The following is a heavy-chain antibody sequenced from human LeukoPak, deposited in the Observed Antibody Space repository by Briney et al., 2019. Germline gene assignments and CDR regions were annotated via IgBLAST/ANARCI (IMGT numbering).Heavy chain of an antibody. V-gene: IGHV4-34*01. D-gene: IGHD3-22*01. CDR3: ARSRRHYITMIVVANNWFDP. CDR1: GGSFSGYY. Sequence: SETLSLTCAVYGGSFSGYYWSWIRQPPGKGLEWIGEINHSGSTNYNPSLKSRVTISVDTSKNQFSLKLSSETAADTAVYYCARSRRHYITMIVVANNWFDPWGQGTLVTVSS. CDR2: INHSGST. J-gene: IGHJ5*02.